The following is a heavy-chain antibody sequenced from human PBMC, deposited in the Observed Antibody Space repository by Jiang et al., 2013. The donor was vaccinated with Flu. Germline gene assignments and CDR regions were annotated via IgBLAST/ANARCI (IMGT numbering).Heavy chain of an antibody. Sequence: VQLVESGGGVVQPGRSLRLSCAASGFTFSSYAMHWVRQAPGKGLEWVAVISYDGSNKYYADSVKGRFTISRDNSKNTLYLQMNSLRAEDTAVYYCARDLNWVLDYWGQGTLVTVSS. CDR1: GFTFSSYA. V-gene: IGHV3-30-3*01. J-gene: IGHJ4*02. CDR3: ARDLNWVLDY. CDR2: ISYDGSNK. D-gene: IGHD7-27*01.